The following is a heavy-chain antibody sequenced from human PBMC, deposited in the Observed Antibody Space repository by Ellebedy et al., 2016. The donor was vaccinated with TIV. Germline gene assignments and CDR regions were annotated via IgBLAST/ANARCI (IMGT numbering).Heavy chain of an antibody. CDR2: VYYSGSP. Sequence: MPGGSLRLSCGVSGGSVSTTKYYWAWIRQPPGKGLEWIGSVYYSGSPYYNPSFKSRVTLSADTSKNQFPLNLRTVSAADTGVYYCARIDPWQPIDDWGQGILVTVSS. V-gene: IGHV4-39*01. J-gene: IGHJ4*02. D-gene: IGHD3-9*01. CDR1: GGSVSTTKYY. CDR3: ARIDPWQPIDD.